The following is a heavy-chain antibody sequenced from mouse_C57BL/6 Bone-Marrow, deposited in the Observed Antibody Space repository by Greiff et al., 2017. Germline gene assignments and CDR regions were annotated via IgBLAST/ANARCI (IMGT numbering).Heavy chain of an antibody. CDR1: GFNTKDYY. CDR2: IDPEDGET. V-gene: IGHV14-2*01. Sequence: EVQLQQSGAELVKPGASVKLSCTASGFNTKDYYMHWVKQRTEQGLEWIGRIDPEDGETTYAQKFQGKATITADTSSNTAYLQLSSLTSEDTAVYYGARSYYFDYWGQGTTLTVSS. J-gene: IGHJ2*01. CDR3: ARSYYFDY.